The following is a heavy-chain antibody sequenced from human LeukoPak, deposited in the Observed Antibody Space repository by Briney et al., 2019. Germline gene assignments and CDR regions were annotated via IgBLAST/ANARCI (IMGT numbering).Heavy chain of an antibody. J-gene: IGHJ4*02. V-gene: IGHV3-48*01. CDR1: GFTFSSYS. Sequence: GGSLRLSCAASGFTFSSYSMNWVRQAPGKGLEWVSYISSSSSTIYYADSVKGRFTISRDNSKNTLYLQMNSLRAEDTAVYYCARPAADCGGDCYWAFDYWGQGTLVTVSS. D-gene: IGHD2-21*01. CDR3: ARPAADCGGDCYWAFDY. CDR2: ISSSSSTI.